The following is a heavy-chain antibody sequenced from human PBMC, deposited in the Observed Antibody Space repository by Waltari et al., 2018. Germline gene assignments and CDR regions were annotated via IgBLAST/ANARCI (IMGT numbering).Heavy chain of an antibody. J-gene: IGHJ3*01. D-gene: IGHD2-2*01. CDR1: DQSIKSGFH. CDR3: ARDHSTSWSHDAYDV. CDR2: VYHSGAT. Sequence: QVKLQESGPGLVRPSETLSLTCLVSDQSIKSGFHWGWLRLPPGKGLEWIGRVYHSGATYYNPSLSSRVTISVDTSKNQVFLRLASVTAADKGMYYCARDHSTSWSHDAYDVWGPGTMVTVAS. V-gene: IGHV4-38-2*02.